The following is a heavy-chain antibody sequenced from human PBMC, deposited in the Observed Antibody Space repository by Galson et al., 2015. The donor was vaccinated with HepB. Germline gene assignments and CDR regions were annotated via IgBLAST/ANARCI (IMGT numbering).Heavy chain of an antibody. CDR2: INRDGSSA. Sequence: SLRLSCAVSGFPFSSYWMHWVRQAPGKGLVWVSRINRDGSSATYADSVKGRFTISRDNAKNTLFLQMNSLRAEDTAVYYCARGLSGYGGGSDSWGQGTLVTVSS. CDR3: ARGLSGYGGGSDS. CDR1: GFPFSSYW. V-gene: IGHV3-74*01. D-gene: IGHD5-12*01. J-gene: IGHJ4*02.